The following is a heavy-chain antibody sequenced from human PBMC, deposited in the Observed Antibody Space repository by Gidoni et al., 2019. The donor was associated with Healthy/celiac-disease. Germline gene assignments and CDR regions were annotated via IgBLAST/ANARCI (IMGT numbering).Heavy chain of an antibody. D-gene: IGHD5-12*01. CDR3: ARRRGDGYNFHYYYYYGMDV. CDR1: GGSISRGDYY. Sequence: QVQLQESCPGLVKPSQTRSLTCTVSGGSISRGDYYWSWIRQPPGKGLEWIGYIYYSGSTYYNPSLKSRVTISVDTSKNQFSLKLSSVTAADTAVYYCARRRGDGYNFHYYYYYGMDVWGQGTTVTVSS. J-gene: IGHJ6*02. CDR2: IYYSGST. V-gene: IGHV4-30-4*01.